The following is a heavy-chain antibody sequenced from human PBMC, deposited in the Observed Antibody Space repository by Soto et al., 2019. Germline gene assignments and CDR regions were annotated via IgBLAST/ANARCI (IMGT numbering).Heavy chain of an antibody. J-gene: IGHJ4*02. Sequence: GGSLRLSCAASGFPFTNSALHWVRQAPDKGLEWVAVLLYDGYTKYYADSVKGRFTISRDNSKNTLFLQVNSLRAEDTAIYYCARAAYTSGYYYFDHWGQGTPVTVSS. CDR2: LLYDGYTK. CDR1: GFPFTNSA. V-gene: IGHV3-30*04. CDR3: ARAAYTSGYYYFDH. D-gene: IGHD6-19*01.